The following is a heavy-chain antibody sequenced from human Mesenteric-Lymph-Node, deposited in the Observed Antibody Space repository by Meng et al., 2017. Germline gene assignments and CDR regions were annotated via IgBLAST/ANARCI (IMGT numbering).Heavy chain of an antibody. CDR3: SNVLV. CDR2: ISYDGSNK. CDR1: GFTFSSYD. V-gene: IGHV3-30*04. Sequence: GGSLRLSCAASGFTFSSYDMHWVRQAPGKGMEWVAVISYDGSNKYYADSVKGRFTISRDNAKNSLFLQMRSLRAEDTDVYYCSNVLVWGQGTLVTVSS. D-gene: IGHD2-8*02. J-gene: IGHJ4*02.